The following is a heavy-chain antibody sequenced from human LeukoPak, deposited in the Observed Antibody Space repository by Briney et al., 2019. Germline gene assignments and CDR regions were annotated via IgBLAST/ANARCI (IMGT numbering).Heavy chain of an antibody. J-gene: IGHJ4*02. Sequence: SETLSLTCTVSGGSISSGGYYWSWIRQHPGKSLEWIGYIYYSGSTYYNPSLKSRVTISVDTSKNQFSLKLSSVTAADTAVYYCARVVGSGYDPVWDYWGQGTLVTVSS. CDR3: ARVVGSGYDPVWDY. V-gene: IGHV4-31*03. CDR1: GGSISSGGYY. D-gene: IGHD5-12*01. CDR2: IYYSGST.